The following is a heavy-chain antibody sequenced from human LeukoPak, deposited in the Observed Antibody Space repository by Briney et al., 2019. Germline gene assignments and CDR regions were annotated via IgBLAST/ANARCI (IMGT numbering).Heavy chain of an antibody. Sequence: ASVKVSCKASGYTFTSYGISWVRQAPGQGLEWMGWISAYNGNTNYAQKLQGRVTMTTDTSTSTAYMEVSSLRSDDTAVYFCARVRLISASDPQQGYSGYDFGYWGQGTLVTVSS. CDR2: ISAYNGNT. V-gene: IGHV1-18*01. J-gene: IGHJ4*02. CDR1: GYTFTSYG. CDR3: ARVRLISASDPQQGYSGYDFGY. D-gene: IGHD5-12*01.